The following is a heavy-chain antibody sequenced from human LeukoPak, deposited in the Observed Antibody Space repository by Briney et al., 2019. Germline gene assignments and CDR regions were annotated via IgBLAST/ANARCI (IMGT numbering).Heavy chain of an antibody. J-gene: IGHJ6*02. V-gene: IGHV3-30-3*01. D-gene: IGHD3-10*01. Sequence: GGSLRLSCAASGFTFSSYAMHWVRQAPGKGLEWVAVISYDGSTKYYADSVKGRFTISRDNSKNTLYLQMNSLRAEDTAVYYCARDPNYYGSGAPYYYSGMDVWGQGTTVTVSS. CDR3: ARDPNYYGSGAPYYYSGMDV. CDR2: ISYDGSTK. CDR1: GFTFSSYA.